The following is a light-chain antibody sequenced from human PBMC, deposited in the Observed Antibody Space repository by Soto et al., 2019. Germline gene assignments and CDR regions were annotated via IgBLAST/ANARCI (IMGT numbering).Light chain of an antibody. V-gene: IGKV3-15*01. Sequence: EIVMTQSPATLSVSPGERATLSCRASQSVGINVAWYQQKPGQAPRLLIYGASTRATGSPDRFSASGSATEFTLTISSLLSEDLAVYYCQQYNDWPRTFGQGTKVDIK. CDR2: GAS. CDR3: QQYNDWPRT. J-gene: IGKJ1*01. CDR1: QSVGIN.